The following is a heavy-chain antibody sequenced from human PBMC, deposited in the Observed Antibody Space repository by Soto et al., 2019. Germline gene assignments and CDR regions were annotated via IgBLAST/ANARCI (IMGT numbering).Heavy chain of an antibody. D-gene: IGHD3-16*01. CDR2: IYHDGSNK. J-gene: IGHJ4*02. Sequence: QVQLVESGGGVVQPGRSLRLSCATSGFNFSSFVMHWVRQAPGKGLEWVAVIYHDGSNKYYADSVKGRFTISRDNSKRTLYLQMNSLRAEDTAVYYCASRVGAVDYWGQGTLVTVSS. CDR1: GFNFSSFV. V-gene: IGHV3-33*01. CDR3: ASRVGAVDY.